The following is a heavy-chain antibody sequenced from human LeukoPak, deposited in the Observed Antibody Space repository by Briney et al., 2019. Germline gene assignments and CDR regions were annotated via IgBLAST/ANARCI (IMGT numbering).Heavy chain of an antibody. J-gene: IGHJ5*02. CDR2: IYYSGST. CDR1: GGSISSGDYY. V-gene: IGHV4-30-4*08. Sequence: SETLSLTCTVSGGSISSGDYYWSWIRQPPGKGLEWIGYIYYSGSTYYNPSLKSRVTISVDTSKNQFSLKLSSVTAADTAVYYCAREVDYYDSSGPGPGHWFDPWGQGTLVTVSS. D-gene: IGHD3-22*01. CDR3: AREVDYYDSSGPGPGHWFDP.